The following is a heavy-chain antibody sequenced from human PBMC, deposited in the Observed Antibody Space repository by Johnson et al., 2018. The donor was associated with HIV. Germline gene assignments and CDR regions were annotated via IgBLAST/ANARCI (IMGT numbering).Heavy chain of an antibody. CDR3: VRDQGFRVGTIDDDAFDI. D-gene: IGHD1-7*01. V-gene: IGHV3-20*04. CDR1: GFTFSSYA. J-gene: IGHJ3*02. Sequence: VQLVESGGGLVQPGGSLRLSCAASGFTFSSYAMNWVRQAPGKGLEWVAGLNWNGGRTGSADCVKGRFTLSRDNAKNSLFLQMNSLRAEDSAWYYCVRDQGFRVGTIDDDAFDIWGQGTMVTVSS. CDR2: LNWNGGRT.